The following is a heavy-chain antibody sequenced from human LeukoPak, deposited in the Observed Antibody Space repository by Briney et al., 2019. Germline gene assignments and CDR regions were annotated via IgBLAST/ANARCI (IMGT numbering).Heavy chain of an antibody. CDR2: ISGSGGST. D-gene: IGHD5-12*01. Sequence: PGGSLRLSCAASGFTFSSYAMSWVRQAPGKGLEWVSAISGSGGSTYYADSVKGRFTISRDNPKNTLYLQMNSLRAEDTAVYYCAKDKGYSGYEEYFQHWGQGTLVTVSS. CDR3: AKDKGYSGYEEYFQH. V-gene: IGHV3-23*01. CDR1: GFTFSSYA. J-gene: IGHJ1*01.